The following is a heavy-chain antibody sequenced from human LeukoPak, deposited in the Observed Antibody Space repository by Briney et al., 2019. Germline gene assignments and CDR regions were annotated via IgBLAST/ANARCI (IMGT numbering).Heavy chain of an antibody. D-gene: IGHD5-18*01. CDR2: ISGSSSTT. Sequence: GGSLRLSCAASGFTFSSYSMNWVRQAPGKGLEWVSYISGSSSTTYYADSVKGRFTISRDNAKNSLYLQMNSLRAEDTAVYYCARDPLGYSHGSVHWGQGTLVTVSS. V-gene: IGHV3-48*04. CDR1: GFTFSSYS. J-gene: IGHJ1*01. CDR3: ARDPLGYSHGSVH.